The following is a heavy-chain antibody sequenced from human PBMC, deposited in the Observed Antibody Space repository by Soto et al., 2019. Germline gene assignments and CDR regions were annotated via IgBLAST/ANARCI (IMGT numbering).Heavy chain of an antibody. Sequence: PGGSLRLSCAASGFTFSSYWMHWVRQAPGKGPAWVSRINSDGSSTTYADSVKGRFTISRDNAKNTLYLQMNSLRAEDTAVYYCARVYCSSGSCYSVDYWGQGTLVTVSS. J-gene: IGHJ4*02. CDR1: GFTFSSYW. CDR2: INSDGSST. CDR3: ARVYCSSGSCYSVDY. V-gene: IGHV3-74*01. D-gene: IGHD2-15*01.